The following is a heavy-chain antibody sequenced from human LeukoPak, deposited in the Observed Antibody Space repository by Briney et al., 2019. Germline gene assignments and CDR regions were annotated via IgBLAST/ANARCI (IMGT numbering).Heavy chain of an antibody. CDR3: VKGITMIVVVITGFDY. V-gene: IGHV3-64D*06. CDR2: IRSNWGST. J-gene: IGHJ4*02. CDR1: GFTFSSYS. D-gene: IGHD3-22*01. Sequence: PGGSLRLSCSASGFTFSSYSMHWVRQAPGKGLEYVSAIRSNWGSTYYADSVKGRFTISRDNSKNTLYLQMSSLRAEDTAVYYCVKGITMIVVVITGFDYWGQGTLVTVSS.